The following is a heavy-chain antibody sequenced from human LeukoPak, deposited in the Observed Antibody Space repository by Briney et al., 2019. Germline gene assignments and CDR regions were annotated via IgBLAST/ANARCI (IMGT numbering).Heavy chain of an antibody. Sequence: GGSLRLSCAASGFTFSSYVMSWVRQAPGKGLEWVSSISVSGTTSYANSVKGRFTISRDISKNTLYLQINTLRAEDTAVYYCAILSGSDGYSWGQGTLVTVSS. CDR1: GFTFSSYV. CDR3: AILSGSDGYS. V-gene: IGHV3-23*01. J-gene: IGHJ4*02. D-gene: IGHD1-26*01. CDR2: ISVSGTT.